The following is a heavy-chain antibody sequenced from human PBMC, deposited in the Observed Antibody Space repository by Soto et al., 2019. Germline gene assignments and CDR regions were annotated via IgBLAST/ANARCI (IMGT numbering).Heavy chain of an antibody. CDR3: ARGLECRGYCLDKPTWFGP. V-gene: IGHV1-69*06. CDR2: IIPIFGTP. J-gene: IGHJ5*02. D-gene: IGHD2-15*01. Sequence: SVKVSCKAAEGTRSTFGISWVRQVPGQGLEWMGRIIPIFGTPYYAQKFQGRVTITADKSTSTVYMELSSLGSDDTAVYFCARGLECRGYCLDKPTWFGPWGQGTLVTVSS. CDR1: EGTRSTFG.